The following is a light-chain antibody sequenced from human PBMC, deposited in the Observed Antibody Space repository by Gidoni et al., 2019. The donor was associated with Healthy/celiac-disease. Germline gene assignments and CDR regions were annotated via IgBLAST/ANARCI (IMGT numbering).Light chain of an antibody. CDR2: GAS. Sequence: SQSVSSNLAWYQQKPGQAPRLLIYGASTRATGIPARFSGSGSGTEFTLTISSLQSEDFAVYYCQQYNNWLYTFXQXTKLEIK. CDR3: QQYNNWLYT. J-gene: IGKJ2*01. V-gene: IGKV3-15*01. CDR1: QSVSSN.